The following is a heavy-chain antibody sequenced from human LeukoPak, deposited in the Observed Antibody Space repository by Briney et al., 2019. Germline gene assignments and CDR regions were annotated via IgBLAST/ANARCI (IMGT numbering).Heavy chain of an antibody. CDR3: ARSQFYGSGSYQGRWFDP. CDR2: IYSGGST. CDR1: GFTVSSNY. J-gene: IGHJ5*02. Sequence: GGSLRLSCAASGFTVSSNYMSWVRQAPGKGLEWVSVIYSGGSTYYADSVKGRFTISRDNSKNTLYLQMNSLRAEDTAVYYCARSQFYGSGSYQGRWFDPWGQGTLVTVSS. D-gene: IGHD3-10*01. V-gene: IGHV3-53*01.